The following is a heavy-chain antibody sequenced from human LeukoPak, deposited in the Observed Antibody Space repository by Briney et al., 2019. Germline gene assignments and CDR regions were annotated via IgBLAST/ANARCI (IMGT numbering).Heavy chain of an antibody. CDR1: GGSISSYY. CDR2: IYYSGST. V-gene: IGHV4-59*08. CDR3: ARSSIAYGEAFDI. D-gene: IGHD6-6*01. Sequence: SETLSLTCTVSGGSISSYYWSWIRQPPGKGLEWIGYIYYSGSTNYNPSLKSRVTISVDTSKNQFSLKLSSVTAADTAVYYCARSSIAYGEAFDIWGQGTMVTVSS. J-gene: IGHJ3*02.